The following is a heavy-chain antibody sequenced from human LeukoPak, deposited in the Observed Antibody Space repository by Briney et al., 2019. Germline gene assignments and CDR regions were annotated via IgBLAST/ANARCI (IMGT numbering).Heavy chain of an antibody. J-gene: IGHJ5*02. D-gene: IGHD6-6*01. Sequence: GGSLRLSCAASGFTFSSYGMHWVRQAPGKGLEWVAVIWYDGSNKYYADSVKGRFTISRDNAKNSLYLQMNSLRAEDTAVYYCARERSVAARPRWFDPWGQGTLVTVSS. CDR3: ARERSVAARPRWFDP. CDR1: GFTFSSYG. V-gene: IGHV3-33*01. CDR2: IWYDGSNK.